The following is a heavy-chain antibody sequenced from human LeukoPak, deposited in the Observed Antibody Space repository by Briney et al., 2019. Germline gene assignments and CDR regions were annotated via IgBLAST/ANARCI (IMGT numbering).Heavy chain of an antibody. D-gene: IGHD1-7*01. CDR2: INHSGST. J-gene: IGHJ5*02. CDR3: ARGVAWNYGNWFDP. Sequence: PSETLSLTCAVYGGSFSGYYWSWIRQPPGKGLEWSGEINHSGSTNYNPSLKSRVTISVDTSKNRFSLKLSSVTAADTAVYYCARGVAWNYGNWFDPWGQGTLVTVSS. CDR1: GGSFSGYY. V-gene: IGHV4-34*01.